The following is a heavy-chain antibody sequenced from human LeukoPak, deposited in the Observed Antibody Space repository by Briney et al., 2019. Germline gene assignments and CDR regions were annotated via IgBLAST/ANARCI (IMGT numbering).Heavy chain of an antibody. Sequence: SETPSLTCAVYGGSFSGYYWSWIRQPPGKGMEWIGEINHSGSTNYNPSLKSRVTISVDTSKNQFSLKLSSVTAADTAVHYCARGDIVVVPAAIRGSSFDYWGQGTLVTVSS. D-gene: IGHD2-2*01. CDR1: GGSFSGYY. V-gene: IGHV4-34*01. CDR3: ARGDIVVVPAAIRGSSFDY. J-gene: IGHJ4*02. CDR2: INHSGST.